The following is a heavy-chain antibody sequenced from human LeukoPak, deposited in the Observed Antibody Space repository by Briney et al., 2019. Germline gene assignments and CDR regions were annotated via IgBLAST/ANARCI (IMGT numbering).Heavy chain of an antibody. CDR2: MNPNSGKT. Sequence: ASVKVSCKASGYTFTTSDINWVRQATGQGLEWMGWMNPNSGKTGSAQKFQGRLTMTKNTSTTTAHMEVTGLRFEDTAIYYCARGRPGPAGAGTYDFWGQGTLITVSS. J-gene: IGHJ4*02. V-gene: IGHV1-8*01. CDR3: ARGRPGPAGAGTYDF. D-gene: IGHD6-13*01. CDR1: GYTFTTSD.